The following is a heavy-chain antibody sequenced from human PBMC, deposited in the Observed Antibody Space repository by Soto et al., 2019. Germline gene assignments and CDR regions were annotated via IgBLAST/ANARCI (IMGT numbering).Heavy chain of an antibody. D-gene: IGHD3-22*01. CDR1: GFTFRNYD. Sequence: QPGGSLRLSCAVSGFTFRNYDLTWVRQAPGKGLEWVSTISGSGVRTDYADAVKGRLTTSRDESQNSVYLQMHSLKTEDTAVYYCVRATFFSDSSGYTRCFDYWGHVTLVTVSS. J-gene: IGHJ4*01. CDR3: VRATFFSDSSGYTRCFDY. V-gene: IGHV3-23*01. CDR2: ISGSGVRT.